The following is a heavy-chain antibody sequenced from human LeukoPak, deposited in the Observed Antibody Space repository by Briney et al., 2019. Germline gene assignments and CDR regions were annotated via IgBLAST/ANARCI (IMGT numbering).Heavy chain of an antibody. CDR1: GYTFTGYY. CDR2: INPNSGGT. Sequence: GASVKVSRKASGYTFTGYYMHWVRQAPGQGLEWMGWINPNSGGTNYAQKFQGRVTMTRDTSISTAYMELSRLRSDDTAVYYCARDYSVSYYYYYYMDVWGKGTTVTVSS. D-gene: IGHD4-17*01. J-gene: IGHJ6*03. V-gene: IGHV1-2*02. CDR3: ARDYSVSYYYYYYMDV.